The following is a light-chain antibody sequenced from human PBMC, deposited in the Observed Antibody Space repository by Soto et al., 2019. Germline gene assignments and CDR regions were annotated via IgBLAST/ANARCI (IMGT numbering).Light chain of an antibody. J-gene: IGKJ2*01. CDR2: ASS. CDR3: LQPDSFPHT. CDR1: QGISSW. Sequence: DIQMTQSPSSVSASVGDRVTLTCRVSQGISSWLAWYQQKPGKAPKLLIYASSSLQSGVPSRFSVSGSGTHFTLTISSLQPEDSATYYCLQPDSFPHTFGQGTKLEIK. V-gene: IGKV1-12*01.